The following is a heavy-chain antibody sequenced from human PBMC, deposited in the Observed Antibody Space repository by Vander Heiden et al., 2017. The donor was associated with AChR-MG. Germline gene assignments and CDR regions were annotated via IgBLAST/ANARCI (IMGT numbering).Heavy chain of an antibody. D-gene: IGHD2-2*01. CDR3: ARGPTLYCSSTSCYSRRDRWFDP. Sequence: QVQLQQWGAGLLKPSETLSLTCAVYGGSFSGYYWSWIRQPPGKGLEWIGEINHSGSTNYNPSLKSRVTISVDTSKNQFSLKLSSVTAADTAVYYCARGPTLYCSSTSCYSRRDRWFDPWGQGTLVTVSS. J-gene: IGHJ5*02. CDR1: GGSFSGYY. V-gene: IGHV4-34*01. CDR2: INHSGST.